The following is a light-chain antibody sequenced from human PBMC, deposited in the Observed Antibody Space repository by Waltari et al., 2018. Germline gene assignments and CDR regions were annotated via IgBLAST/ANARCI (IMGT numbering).Light chain of an antibody. CDR2: SNN. J-gene: IGLJ1*01. CDR3: ASWDDSHYV. Sequence: QSVLTQPPSASETPGQRVTISRSGITSTRGSNYLYWYQQLPGTAPKLLIYSNNQRPSGVPDRFSASKSGTSASLAIDGLRSEDEAVYYCASWDDSHYVFGPGTQVTVL. CDR1: TSTRGSNY. V-gene: IGLV1-47*01.